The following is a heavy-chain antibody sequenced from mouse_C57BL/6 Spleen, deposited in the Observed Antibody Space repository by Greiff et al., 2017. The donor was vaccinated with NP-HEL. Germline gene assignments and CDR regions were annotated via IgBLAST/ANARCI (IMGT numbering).Heavy chain of an antibody. D-gene: IGHD2-4*01. CDR3: AREDDYEGFAY. Sequence: EVKVIESGPGMVKPSQSLSLTCTVTGYSITSGYDWHWIRHFPGNKLEWMGYISYSGSTNYNPSLKSRISITHDTSKNHFFLKLNSVTTEDTATYYCAREDDYEGFAYWGQGTLVTVSA. J-gene: IGHJ3*01. CDR2: ISYSGST. CDR1: GYSITSGYD. V-gene: IGHV3-1*01.